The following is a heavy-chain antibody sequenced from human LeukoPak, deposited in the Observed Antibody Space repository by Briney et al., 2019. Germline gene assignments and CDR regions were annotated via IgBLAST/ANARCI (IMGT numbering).Heavy chain of an antibody. CDR3: ARGGYSSGWIYNWFDP. CDR1: GFTFSSYW. CDR2: IKQDGSEK. J-gene: IGHJ5*02. V-gene: IGHV3-7*01. D-gene: IGHD6-19*01. Sequence: GGSLRLSCAASGFTFSSYWMSWVRQAPGKGLEWVANIKQDGSEKYYVDSVKGRFTISRDNAKNSLYLQMNSLRAEDTAVYYCARGGYSSGWIYNWFDPGGQGTLVTVSS.